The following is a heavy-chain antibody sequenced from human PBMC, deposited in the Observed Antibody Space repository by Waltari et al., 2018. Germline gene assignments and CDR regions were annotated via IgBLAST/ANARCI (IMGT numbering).Heavy chain of an antibody. CDR2: IYHSGRT. D-gene: IGHD1-26*01. J-gene: IGHJ4*02. V-gene: IGHV4-38-2*01. Sequence: QVQLQESGPGLVKPSETLSLTCAVSGYSISSGYYWGWIRQPPGKGLEWIGSIYHSGRTYYNPSLKSRVTISVDTSKNQFSLKLSSVTAADTAVYYCARRGEVGATIDYWGQGTLVTVSS. CDR3: ARRGEVGATIDY. CDR1: GYSISSGYY.